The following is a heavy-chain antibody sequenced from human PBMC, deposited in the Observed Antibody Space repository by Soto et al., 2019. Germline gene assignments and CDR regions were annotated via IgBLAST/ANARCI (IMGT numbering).Heavy chain of an antibody. V-gene: IGHV3-53*02. Sequence: EVQLVETGGGLIQPGGSLRLSCAASGFTVSSNYMSWVRQAPGKGLEWVSVIYSGGSTYYTDSAKGRFTISRDNSKNTLYLQMNSLRAEDTAVYYCARASFFYDSSGYAPQYYFDYWGQGTLVTVSS. D-gene: IGHD3-22*01. CDR1: GFTVSSNY. J-gene: IGHJ4*02. CDR2: IYSGGST. CDR3: ARASFFYDSSGYAPQYYFDY.